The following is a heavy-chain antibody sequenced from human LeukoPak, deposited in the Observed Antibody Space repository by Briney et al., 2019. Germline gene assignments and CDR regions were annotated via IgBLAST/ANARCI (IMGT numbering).Heavy chain of an antibody. CDR3: AGEGYSYGYDY. CDR1: GFTFSSYA. CDR2: ISYDGSNK. V-gene: IGHV3-30*04. Sequence: GRSLRLSCAASGFTFSSYAMHWVRQAPGKGLEWVAVISYDGSNKYYADSVKGRFTISRDNSKNTLYLQMNGLRAEDTAVYYCAGEGYSYGYDYWGQGTLVTVSS. J-gene: IGHJ4*02. D-gene: IGHD5-18*01.